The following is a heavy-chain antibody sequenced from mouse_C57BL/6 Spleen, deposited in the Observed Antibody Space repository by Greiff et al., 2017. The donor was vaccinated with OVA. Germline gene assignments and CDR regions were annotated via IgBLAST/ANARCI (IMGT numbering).Heavy chain of an antibody. D-gene: IGHD1-1*01. Sequence: QVQLQQSGAELMKPGASVKLSCKATGYTFTGYWIEWVKQRPGHGLEWIGEILPGSGSTNYHEKFKGKATFTADTSSNTAYMQLSSLTTEDSAIYYCARGGGYGSSSDYWGQGTTLTVSS. J-gene: IGHJ2*01. V-gene: IGHV1-9*01. CDR1: GYTFTGYW. CDR3: ARGGGYGSSSDY. CDR2: ILPGSGST.